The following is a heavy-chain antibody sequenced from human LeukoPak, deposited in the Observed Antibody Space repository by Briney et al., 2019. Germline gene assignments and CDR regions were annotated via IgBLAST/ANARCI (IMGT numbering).Heavy chain of an antibody. V-gene: IGHV1-69*04. CDR3: ARVKVGSSWSPIFAD. CDR2: IIPILGIA. Sequence: ASVKVSCKASGGTFSSYAISWVRQAPGQGLEWMGRIIPILGIANYAQKFQGRVTITADKSTSTAYMELSSLRSEDTAVYYCARVKVGSSWSPIFADGGQGSLVTVSS. J-gene: IGHJ4*02. CDR1: GGTFSSYA. D-gene: IGHD6-6*01.